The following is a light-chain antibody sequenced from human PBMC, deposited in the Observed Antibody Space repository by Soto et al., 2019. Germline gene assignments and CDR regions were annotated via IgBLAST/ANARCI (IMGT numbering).Light chain of an antibody. CDR3: QQRSSWPVT. Sequence: EIVLTQSPATLSLSPGERATLSCRASQSVSSYLAWYQQKPGQAPRLLIYDASSRATGTPARFSGSGSGTDLTLTISSLEPEDFAVYYCQQRSSWPVTFGQGTKVDIK. CDR1: QSVSSY. V-gene: IGKV3-11*01. J-gene: IGKJ1*01. CDR2: DAS.